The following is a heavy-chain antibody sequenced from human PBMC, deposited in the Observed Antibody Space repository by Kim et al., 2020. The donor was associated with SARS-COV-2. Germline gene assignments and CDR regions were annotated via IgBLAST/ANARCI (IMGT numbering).Heavy chain of an antibody. CDR1: GASIGSYL. V-gene: IGHV4-59*12. D-gene: IGHD7-27*01. CDR3: ARGLGDY. J-gene: IGHJ4*02. Sequence: SETLSLTCTISGASIGSYLWNWIRQSPEEGLEWIGYVSYTGRTNYSPSFKSRVTISVDTSKTQFFMRGNSVTAADTGVYYCARGLGDYWGQGIRVTVSS. CDR2: VSYTGRT.